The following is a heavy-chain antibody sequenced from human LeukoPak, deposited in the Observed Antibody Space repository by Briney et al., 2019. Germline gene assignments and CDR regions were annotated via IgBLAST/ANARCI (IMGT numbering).Heavy chain of an antibody. CDR2: ISGSGGST. Sequence: GGSLRLSCAASGFTFSSYAMSWVRQAPGKGLEWVSAISGSGGSTYYADSVKGRFTISRDNSKNTLYLQMNSLRAEDTAVYYCVKDMCDLWYYFDYWGQGTLVTVSS. CDR3: VKDMCDLWYYFDY. CDR1: GFTFSSYA. J-gene: IGHJ4*02. D-gene: IGHD3-3*01. V-gene: IGHV3-23*01.